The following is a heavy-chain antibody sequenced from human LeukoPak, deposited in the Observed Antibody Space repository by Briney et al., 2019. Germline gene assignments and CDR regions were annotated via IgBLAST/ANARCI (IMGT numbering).Heavy chain of an antibody. V-gene: IGHV5-51*01. D-gene: IGHD3-3*01. Sequence: GESLKISCKGSGYSFTSYWIGWVRQMPGKGLEWMGIIYPGDSDTRYSPSFQGQVTISADKSISTAYLQWSSLKASDTAMYYCARQPYYDFWSGYYSYSWFDPWGQGALVTASA. CDR1: GYSFTSYW. CDR2: IYPGDSDT. J-gene: IGHJ5*02. CDR3: ARQPYYDFWSGYYSYSWFDP.